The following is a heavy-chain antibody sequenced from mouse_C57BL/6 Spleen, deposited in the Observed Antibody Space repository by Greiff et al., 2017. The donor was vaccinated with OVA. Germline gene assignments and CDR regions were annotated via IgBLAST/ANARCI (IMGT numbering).Heavy chain of an antibody. Sequence: QVQLQQPGAELVRPGSSVKLSCKASGYTFTSYWMDWVKQRPGQGLEWIGNIYPSDSETHYNQKFKDKATLTVDKSSSTAYMQLSSLTSEDSAVYYCARFGYYGSFAYWGQGTLVTVSA. V-gene: IGHV1-61*01. CDR1: GYTFTSYW. D-gene: IGHD1-1*01. CDR3: ARFGYYGSFAY. J-gene: IGHJ3*01. CDR2: IYPSDSET.